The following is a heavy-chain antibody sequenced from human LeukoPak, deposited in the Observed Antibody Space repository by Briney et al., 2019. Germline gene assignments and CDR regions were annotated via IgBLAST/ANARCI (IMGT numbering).Heavy chain of an antibody. CDR2: INPNSGGT. CDR3: ARRVPAAPGSRYYYYYYMDV. CDR1: GYTFTGYY. D-gene: IGHD2-2*01. J-gene: IGHJ6*03. V-gene: IGHV1-2*02. Sequence: GASVKVSCKASGYTFTGYYMHWVRQAPGQGLEWMGWINPNSGGTNYAQKFQGRVTMTRDTSISTAYMELSRLRSDDTAVYYCARRVPAAPGSRYYYYYYMDVWGKGTTVTVSS.